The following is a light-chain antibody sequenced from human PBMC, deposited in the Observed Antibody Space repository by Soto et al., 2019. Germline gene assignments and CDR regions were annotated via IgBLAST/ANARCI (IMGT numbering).Light chain of an antibody. V-gene: IGLV2-11*01. CDR1: SSDVGSYDY. CDR2: NVN. Sequence: QSVLIQPPSVSGSPGQSVTISCTGTSSDVGSYDYVSWYQQHPGTVPKPMIYNVNTQPSGVPDRFSGSKSGNTASMTISGLQAEDEAAGNVVFGGGTKVTVL. J-gene: IGLJ2*01. CDR3: V.